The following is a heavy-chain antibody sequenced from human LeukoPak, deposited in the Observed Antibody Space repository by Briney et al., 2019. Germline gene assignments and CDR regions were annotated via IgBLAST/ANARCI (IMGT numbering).Heavy chain of an antibody. V-gene: IGHV3-11*01. CDR2: ISSSANTI. J-gene: IGHJ4*02. D-gene: IGHD4/OR15-4a*01. Sequence: GGSLRLFCAASGFTFSDYYRSWIRQAPGKGLGWGSYISSSANTIYYAGSVKGRFTISRDNAKNSLFLQMNSLRAEDTAVYFCARAPNYGHSYYFDYWGQGTLVTVSS. CDR1: GFTFSDYY. CDR3: ARAPNYGHSYYFDY.